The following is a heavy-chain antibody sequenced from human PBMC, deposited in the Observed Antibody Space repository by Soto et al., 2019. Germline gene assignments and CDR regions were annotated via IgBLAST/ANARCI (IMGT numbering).Heavy chain of an antibody. J-gene: IGHJ6*02. CDR3: ARGGFYGDFLYYYGMDV. Sequence: QVQLQESGPGLVKPSETLSLTCTVSGGSIRSDDYYWTWIRQPPGKGLEWIGYIYYSGSTNYNPSLKSRVTISVDTSKNQFSLKLSSVTAADTAVYYCARGGFYGDFLYYYGMDVWGQGTTVTVSS. CDR2: IYYSGST. V-gene: IGHV4-61*08. CDR1: GGSIRSDDYY. D-gene: IGHD4-17*01.